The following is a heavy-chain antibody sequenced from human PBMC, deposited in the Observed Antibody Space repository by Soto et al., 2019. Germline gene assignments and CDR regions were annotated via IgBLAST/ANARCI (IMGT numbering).Heavy chain of an antibody. D-gene: IGHD3-9*01. Sequence: SETLSLTCTVSGGSIGSRYRGWIRQPPGKGLEWIGYVYYSGRSTSNPSLKSRVTMSADTSKNQLSLKVRSVTAADTAVYYCARVGERWQYFDWFYYFDSWGQGALVTVSS. CDR3: ARVGERWQYFDWFYYFDS. J-gene: IGHJ4*02. CDR2: VYYSGRS. V-gene: IGHV4-59*11. CDR1: GGSIGSRY.